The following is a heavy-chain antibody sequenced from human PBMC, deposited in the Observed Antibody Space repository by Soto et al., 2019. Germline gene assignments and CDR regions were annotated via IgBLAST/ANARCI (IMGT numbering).Heavy chain of an antibody. Sequence: PGGSLRLSCAASGFTFSSYEMNWVRQAPGKGLEWVSYISTSGDTKYYADSVKGRITISRDNAKNSLYLQMNSLRAEDTAVYYCARDGYSYGSPFDYWGQGILVTVS. CDR3: ARDGYSYGSPFDY. J-gene: IGHJ4*02. D-gene: IGHD5-18*01. V-gene: IGHV3-48*03. CDR2: ISTSGDTK. CDR1: GFTFSSYE.